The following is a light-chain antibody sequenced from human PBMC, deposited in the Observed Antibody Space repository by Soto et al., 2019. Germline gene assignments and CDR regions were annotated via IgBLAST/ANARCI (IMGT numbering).Light chain of an antibody. CDR2: GAS. Sequence: EVVLTQSPGTLSSSEGERATLSCRASQSVGSTYLAWYQQKPRQAPRLLIYGASNRASGIPDRFSGSGSGTDFSLTISRLEPEDFAVYYCQHYDTSSWTFGQGTKVEIK. V-gene: IGKV3-20*01. J-gene: IGKJ1*01. CDR3: QHYDTSSWT. CDR1: QSVGSTY.